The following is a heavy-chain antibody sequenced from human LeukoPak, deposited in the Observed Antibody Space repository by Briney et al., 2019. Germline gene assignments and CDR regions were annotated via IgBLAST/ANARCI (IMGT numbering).Heavy chain of an antibody. CDR2: INHSGST. D-gene: IGHD3-16*02. CDR3: ARSCPSYDYVRGSYRYPYYFDY. V-gene: IGHV4-34*01. Sequence: SETLSLTCAVYGGSFSGYYWSWIRQPPGKGLEWLGEINHSGSTNYNPSLKSRVTISVDTSKNQFSLKLSSVTAADTAVYYCARSCPSYDYVRGSYRYPYYFDYWGQGTLVTVSS. CDR1: GGSFSGYY. J-gene: IGHJ4*02.